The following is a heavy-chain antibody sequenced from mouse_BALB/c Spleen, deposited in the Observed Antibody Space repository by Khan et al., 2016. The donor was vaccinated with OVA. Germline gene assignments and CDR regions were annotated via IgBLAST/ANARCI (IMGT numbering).Heavy chain of an antibody. CDR3: TRDGIDY. Sequence: QVQLQQSGAELAKPGASVKMSCKASGYTFTTYWMHWVKQRPGQGLEWIGYINPTSGYTDYNDKFKDRATLSADQSSSTAYMQLNSLTSEDSAVYYCTRDGIDYWGQGTTLTVAS. J-gene: IGHJ2*01. V-gene: IGHV1-7*01. CDR2: INPTSGYT. CDR1: GYTFTTYW. D-gene: IGHD2-3*01.